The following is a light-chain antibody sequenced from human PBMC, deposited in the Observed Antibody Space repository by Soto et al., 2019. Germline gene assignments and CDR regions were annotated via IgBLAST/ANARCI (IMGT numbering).Light chain of an antibody. V-gene: IGLV4-69*01. CDR1: SGHSSYA. CDR2: LNSDGSH. J-gene: IGLJ2*01. CDR3: QTWGTGIQVV. Sequence: QSVLTQSPSASASLGASVKLTCTLSSGHSSYAIAWHQQQPEKGPRYLMKLNSDGSHSKGDGIPDRFSGSSSGAERYLTISSLQSKDEADYYCQTWGTGIQVVFGGGTKLTVL.